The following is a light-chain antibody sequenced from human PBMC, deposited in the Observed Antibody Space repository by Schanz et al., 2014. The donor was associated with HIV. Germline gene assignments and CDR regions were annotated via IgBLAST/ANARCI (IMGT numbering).Light chain of an antibody. CDR1: GSNIRSNT. CDR2: SNS. Sequence: QSVLTQPPSASGTPGQRVTISCSISGSNIRSNTINWFRHLPGTAPKLLIYSNSQRPSGVPDRFSGSKSGTSASLAISGLQSEDEADYYCATWDDSLNAWVFGGGTKVTVL. CDR3: ATWDDSLNAWV. V-gene: IGLV1-44*01. J-gene: IGLJ3*02.